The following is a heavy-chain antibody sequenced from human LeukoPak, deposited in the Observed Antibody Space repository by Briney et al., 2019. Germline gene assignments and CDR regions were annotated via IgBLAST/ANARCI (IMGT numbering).Heavy chain of an antibody. V-gene: IGHV4-34*01. Sequence: SETLSLTCAVYGGSFSGYYWSWIRQPPGKGLEWIGEINHTGSTNYNPSLKSRVTISVDTSKNQFSLKLSSVTAADTAVYYCARGTDGGFDYWGQGTLVTVSS. CDR3: ARGTDGGFDY. D-gene: IGHD5-24*01. J-gene: IGHJ4*02. CDR2: INHTGST. CDR1: GGSFSGYY.